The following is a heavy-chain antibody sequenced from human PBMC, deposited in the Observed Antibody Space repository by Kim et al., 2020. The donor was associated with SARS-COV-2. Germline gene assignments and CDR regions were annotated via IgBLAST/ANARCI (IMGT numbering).Heavy chain of an antibody. V-gene: IGHV4-39*01. D-gene: IGHD3-3*01. Sequence: SETLSLTCTVSGGSISSSSYYWGWIRQPPGKGLEWIGCIYYSGSTYYNPSLKSRVTISVDTSKNQFSLKLSSVTAADTAVYYCARRGLYYDFWSGYYKGGFFDYWGQGTLVTVSS. CDR1: GGSISSSSYY. CDR3: ARRGLYYDFWSGYYKGGFFDY. CDR2: IYYSGST. J-gene: IGHJ4*02.